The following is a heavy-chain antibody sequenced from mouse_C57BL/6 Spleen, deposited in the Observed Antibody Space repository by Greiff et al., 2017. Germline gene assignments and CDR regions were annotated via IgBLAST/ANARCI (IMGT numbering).Heavy chain of an antibody. CDR3: TASLRYLYFDY. V-gene: IGHV6-3*01. CDR1: GFTFSNYW. D-gene: IGHD1-1*01. Sequence: DVKLQESGGGLVQPGGSMKLSCVASGFTFSNYWLNWVRQSPPKGLVWVAQIRLKSDNYATHYAESVKGRFTISRDDSKSSVYLQMNNLRAEDTGIYYCTASLRYLYFDYWGQGTTLTVSS. J-gene: IGHJ2*01. CDR2: IRLKSDNYAT.